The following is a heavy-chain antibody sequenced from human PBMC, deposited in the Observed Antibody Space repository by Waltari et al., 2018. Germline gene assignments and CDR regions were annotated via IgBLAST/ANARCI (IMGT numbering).Heavy chain of an antibody. D-gene: IGHD3-22*01. CDR2: VKSKVHGGTS. J-gene: IGHJ4*02. CDR3: TTGLYDSTGWDH. V-gene: IGHV3-15*01. CDR1: GFTLANAW. Sequence: EVPLVESGGGLVKPGGSLRLSCAGSGFTLANAWMSWVRQAPGKGLEWVGRVKSKVHGGTSDYGAAVKGRFTISRDDSKNMLYLQMNNLKTEDTAVYYCTTGLYDSTGWDHWGQGTLVTVSS.